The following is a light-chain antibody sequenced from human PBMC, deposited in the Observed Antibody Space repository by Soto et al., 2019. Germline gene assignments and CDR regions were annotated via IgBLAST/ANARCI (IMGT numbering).Light chain of an antibody. J-gene: IGKJ5*01. CDR2: GAS. V-gene: IGKV3-20*01. Sequence: EIVLTQSPGTLSLTPGKRATLSCRASQSVSSSCLAWYQQKPGQAPRLLIYGASGRATGIPDRFSGSGSGTDFTLTISRLEPEDFAVYHCQQYGGSPPVTFGQGTRLEIK. CDR3: QQYGGSPPVT. CDR1: QSVSSSC.